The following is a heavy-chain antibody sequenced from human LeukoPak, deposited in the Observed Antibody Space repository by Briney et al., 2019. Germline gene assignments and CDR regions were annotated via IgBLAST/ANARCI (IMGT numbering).Heavy chain of an antibody. Sequence: GGSLRLSCVGSGFTFSFSDYWMTWVRQAPGKGLEWVANIKPDGGEKNYVDSVKGRFTISRDNAKNSLYLQMNSLRAEDTAVYYCARFYAGVFYEDWGQGPLVTVSS. V-gene: IGHV3-7*01. CDR3: ARFYAGVFYED. D-gene: IGHD3-16*01. CDR1: GFTFSFSDYW. CDR2: IKPDGGEK. J-gene: IGHJ4*02.